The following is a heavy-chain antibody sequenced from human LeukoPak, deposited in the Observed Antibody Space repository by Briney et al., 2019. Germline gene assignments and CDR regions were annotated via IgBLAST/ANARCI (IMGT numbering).Heavy chain of an antibody. V-gene: IGHV4-59*12. J-gene: IGHJ4*02. CDR3: ARAAFVWFGELTYYFDY. Sequence: PSETLSLTCTVSGGSMSPYRWGWIRQPPGKGLEWTGYIYYSGSTNYNPSLKSRVTISVDRSKNQFSLKLSSVTAADTAVYYCARAAFVWFGELTYYFDYWGQGTLVTVSS. CDR1: GGSMSPYR. D-gene: IGHD3-10*01. CDR2: IYYSGST.